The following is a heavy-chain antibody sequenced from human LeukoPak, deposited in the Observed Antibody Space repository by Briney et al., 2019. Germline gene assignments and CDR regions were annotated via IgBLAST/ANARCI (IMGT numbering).Heavy chain of an antibody. J-gene: IGHJ4*02. CDR1: GFTFSSYS. CDR2: ISSSSSTI. CDR3: ARVLHYGAGHCADY. D-gene: IGHD4-17*01. V-gene: IGHV3-48*01. Sequence: PGGSLRLSCAASGFTFSSYSMNWVRQAPGKGLEWVSYISSSSSTIYYADSVKGRFTISRDNAKNSLYLQMNSLRAEDTAVYYCARVLHYGAGHCADYWGQGTLVTVSS.